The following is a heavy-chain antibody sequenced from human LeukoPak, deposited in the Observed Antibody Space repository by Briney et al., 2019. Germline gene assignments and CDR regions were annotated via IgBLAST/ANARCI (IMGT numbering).Heavy chain of an antibody. CDR3: ARGVVPAAMINGPAFDI. CDR2: IIPIFGTA. J-gene: IGHJ3*02. V-gene: IGHV1-69*05. D-gene: IGHD2-2*01. Sequence: GASVKVSCKASGGTFSSYAISWVRQAPGQGLEWMGGIIPIFGTANYAQKFQGRVTITTDESTSTAYMELSSLRSEDTAVYYCARGVVPAAMINGPAFDIWGQGTMVTVSS. CDR1: GGTFSSYA.